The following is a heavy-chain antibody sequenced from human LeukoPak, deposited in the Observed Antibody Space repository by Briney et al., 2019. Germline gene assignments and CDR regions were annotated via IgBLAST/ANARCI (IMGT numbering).Heavy chain of an antibody. Sequence: PSETLSLTCTVSGGSISSGSYYYSWIRQPAGKGLEWIGHIYYLGTTNYNPSLRSRVTISMDASKNQFSLKLSSVTAADTAVYYCARETSQKGAHYMDVWGKGTTVTIS. J-gene: IGHJ6*03. V-gene: IGHV4-61*10. CDR3: ARETSQKGAHYMDV. CDR2: IYYLGTT. CDR1: GGSISSGSYY. D-gene: IGHD3-16*01.